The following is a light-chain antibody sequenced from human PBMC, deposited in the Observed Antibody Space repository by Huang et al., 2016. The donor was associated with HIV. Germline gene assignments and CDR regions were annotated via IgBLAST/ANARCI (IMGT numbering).Light chain of an antibody. V-gene: IGKV1-12*01. CDR2: STS. CDR1: QGIGTW. J-gene: IGKJ2*01. CDR3: QQANSFPYT. Sequence: DIQLTQSPSSVSASVGDRVTITCRASQGIGTWLARYQQKPGKAPKLLIYSTSSLQSGVPARFSGSGSGADFTLTISSLQPEDFATYYCQQANSFPYTFGQGTKLEIK.